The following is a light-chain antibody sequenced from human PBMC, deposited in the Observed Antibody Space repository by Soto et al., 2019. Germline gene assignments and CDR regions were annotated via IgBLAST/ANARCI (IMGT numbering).Light chain of an antibody. V-gene: IGLV1-51*02. Sequence: QSVLTQPPSVSAAPGQKVTISCSGSSSNIGSNYVSWFQQLPGTAPKLLIYENNLRPSGIPDRFSGSKSGTSATLGITGLQTGDEADYYCGTWDSNLSAGVFGGGTKLTVL. CDR1: SSNIGSNY. CDR2: ENN. CDR3: GTWDSNLSAGV. J-gene: IGLJ3*02.